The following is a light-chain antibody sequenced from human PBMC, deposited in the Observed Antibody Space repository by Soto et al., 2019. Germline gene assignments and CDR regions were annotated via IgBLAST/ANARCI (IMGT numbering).Light chain of an antibody. CDR1: ISDIGSHNL. V-gene: IGLV2-14*02. CDR2: EAN. J-gene: IGLJ1*01. CDR3: SSFTTSSTLV. Sequence: QSALTQPASMSGSPGQSITISCTGTISDIGSHNLVSWYQQHPGKAPKVIIYEANKRPSGVSSRFSGSKSGTTASLTISGLQAEDEADYYCSSFTTSSTLVFGTGTKLTVL.